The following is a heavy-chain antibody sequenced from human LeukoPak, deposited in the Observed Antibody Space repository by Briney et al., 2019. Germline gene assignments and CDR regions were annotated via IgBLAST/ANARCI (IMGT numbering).Heavy chain of an antibody. D-gene: IGHD3-22*01. CDR2: FDPEDGET. CDR1: GYTLTELS. J-gene: IGHJ4*02. CDR3: ARSSEGYYDSSGYSYFDY. V-gene: IGHV1-24*01. Sequence: ASVKVSCKVSGYTLTELSMHWVRQAPGKGLEWMGGFDPEDGETIYAQKFQGRVTITADESTSTAYMELSSLRSEDTAVYYCARSSEGYYDSSGYSYFDYWGQGTLVTVSS.